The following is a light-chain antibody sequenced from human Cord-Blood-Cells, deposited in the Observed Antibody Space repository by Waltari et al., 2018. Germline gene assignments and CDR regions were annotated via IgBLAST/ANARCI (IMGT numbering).Light chain of an antibody. J-gene: IGKJ2*01. CDR1: QSISSY. CDR3: QQSYSTPYT. CDR2: GAP. Sequence: DIQMTQSPSPLSASVGDRVTITCRASQSISSYLNWYHQQPGKAPKLLIYGAPSLQSGVPSRFSGSGSGTDFTLTSSGLQPEDFATYYCQQSYSTPYTFGQGTKLEIK. V-gene: IGKV1-39*01.